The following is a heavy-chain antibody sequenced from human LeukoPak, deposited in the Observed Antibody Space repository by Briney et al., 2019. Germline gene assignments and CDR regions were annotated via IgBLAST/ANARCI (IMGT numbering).Heavy chain of an antibody. CDR3: ARQAPYYDFWSGYYTGSWFDP. D-gene: IGHD3-3*01. CDR1: GGSISSSSYY. J-gene: IGHJ5*02. CDR2: IYYSGST. V-gene: IGHV4-39*01. Sequence: SETLSLTCTVSGGSISSSSYYWGWIRQPPGKGLEWIGSIYYSGSTYYNPSLKSRVTISVDTSKNQFSLKLSSVTAADTAVYYCARQAPYYDFWSGYYTGSWFDPWGQGTLVTVSS.